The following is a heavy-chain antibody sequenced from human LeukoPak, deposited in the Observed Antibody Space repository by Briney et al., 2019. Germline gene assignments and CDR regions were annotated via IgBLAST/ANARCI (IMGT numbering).Heavy chain of an antibody. J-gene: IGHJ4*02. D-gene: IGHD6-6*01. CDR2: ISSSGSTI. CDR1: GLTFSDYY. Sequence: PGGSLRLSCAASGLTFSDYYMSWIRQAPGKGLEWVSYISSSGSTIYYADSVKGRFTISRDNAKNSLYLQMNSLRAEDTAVYYCARESARLDYYFDYWGQGTLVTVSS. CDR3: ARESARLDYYFDY. V-gene: IGHV3-11*01.